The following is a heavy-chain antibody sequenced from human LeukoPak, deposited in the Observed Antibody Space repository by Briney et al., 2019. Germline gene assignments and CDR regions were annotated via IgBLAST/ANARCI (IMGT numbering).Heavy chain of an antibody. CDR2: INTNTGNP. D-gene: IGHD3-16*02. J-gene: IGHJ4*02. Sequence: GASVKVSCKASGGTFSSYAISWVRQAPGQGLERMGWINTNTGNPTYAQGFTGRFVFSLDTSVSTAYLQISSLKAEDTAVYYCARDPATTFGGVINAYHFDYWGQGTLVTVSS. V-gene: IGHV7-4-1*02. CDR3: ARDPATTFGGVINAYHFDY. CDR1: GGTFSSYA.